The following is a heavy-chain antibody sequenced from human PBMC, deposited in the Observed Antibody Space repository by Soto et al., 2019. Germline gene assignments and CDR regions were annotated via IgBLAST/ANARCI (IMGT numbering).Heavy chain of an antibody. D-gene: IGHD6-19*01. CDR3: AREGSSGWYREGSYYYYGMDV. CDR2: ISAYNGNT. J-gene: IGHJ6*02. CDR1: GYTFTSYG. V-gene: IGHV1-18*01. Sequence: ASVKVSCKASGYTFTSYGISWVRQAPGQGLEWMGWISAYNGNTNYAQKLQGRVTMTTDTSTSTAYMELRSLRSDDTAVYYCAREGSSGWYREGSYYYYGMDVWGQGTTVTVSS.